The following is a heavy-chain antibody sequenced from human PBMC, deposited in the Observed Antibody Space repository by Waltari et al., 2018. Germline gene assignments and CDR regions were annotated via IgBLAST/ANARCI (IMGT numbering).Heavy chain of an antibody. CDR1: GFTVSSNY. CDR3: AREGNCSGGSCYQLSYWYFDL. D-gene: IGHD2-15*01. J-gene: IGHJ2*01. V-gene: IGHV3-53*01. CDR2: VYCGGWK. Sequence: EVQLVESGGGLIQPGGSLRLSCAASGFTVSSNYMSWVRQAPGKGLGWVSVVYCGGWKNYADAVNGRFTISRDNSKNTLYLQMNSLRAEDTAVYYCAREGNCSGGSCYQLSYWYFDLWGRGTLVTVSS.